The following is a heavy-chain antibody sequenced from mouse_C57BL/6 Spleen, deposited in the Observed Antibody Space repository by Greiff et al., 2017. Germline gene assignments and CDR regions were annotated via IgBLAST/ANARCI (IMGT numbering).Heavy chain of an antibody. D-gene: IGHD2-5*01. J-gene: IGHJ3*01. CDR1: GYTFPSYW. CDR2: IYPGSGST. Sequence: QVQLQQPGAELVKPGASVKMSCKASGYTFPSYWITWVKQRPGPGLEWIGDIYPGSGSTNYNEKFKSKATLTVDTSSSPAYMQLSSLTSEDSAVYYCASYSNTWFAYWGQGTLVTVSA. CDR3: ASYSNTWFAY. V-gene: IGHV1-55*01.